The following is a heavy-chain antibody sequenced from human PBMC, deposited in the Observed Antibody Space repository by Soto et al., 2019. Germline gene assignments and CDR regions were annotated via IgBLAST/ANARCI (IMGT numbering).Heavy chain of an antibody. D-gene: IGHD2-15*01. CDR2: ISGSGDYT. Sequence: EVQLLESGGGLVQPGESLRLSCAASGFTFSSYAMTWVRQAPGKGLEWVSSISGSGDYTYFADSVKGRFTISRDNSKDTLYLQMSSLRVEDTAIYYCAKDSRSHPQDWFDPWGQGTLVTVSS. V-gene: IGHV3-23*01. J-gene: IGHJ5*02. CDR1: GFTFSSYA. CDR3: AKDSRSHPQDWFDP.